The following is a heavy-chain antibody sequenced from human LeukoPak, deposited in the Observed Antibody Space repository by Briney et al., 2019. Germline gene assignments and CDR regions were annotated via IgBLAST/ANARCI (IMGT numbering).Heavy chain of an antibody. D-gene: IGHD3-3*01. Sequence: GGSLRLSCAASGFPFRNNVMTWVRQAPGRGLDWLAAIRGSGDTYYADSVKGRFTISRDNSKNMLYLQMNSLRAEDTAVYYCAKTFPYGTTWYGFCDYWGQGALVTVSS. CDR2: IRGSGDT. V-gene: IGHV3-23*01. CDR1: GFPFRNNV. J-gene: IGHJ4*02. CDR3: AKTFPYGTTWYGFCDY.